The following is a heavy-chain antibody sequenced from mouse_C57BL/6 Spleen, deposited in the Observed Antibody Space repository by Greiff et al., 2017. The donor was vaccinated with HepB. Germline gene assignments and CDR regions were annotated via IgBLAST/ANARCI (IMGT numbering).Heavy chain of an antibody. V-gene: IGHV1-4*01. CDR1: GYTFTSYT. J-gene: IGHJ3*01. Sequence: VQLQESGADLARPGASVKMSCKASGYTFTSYTMHWVKQRPGQGLEWIGYINPSSGYTKYNQKFKDKATLTADKSSSTAYMQLSSLTSEDSAVYYCASERNWFAYWGQGTLVTVSA. CDR3: ASERNWFAY. CDR2: INPSSGYT.